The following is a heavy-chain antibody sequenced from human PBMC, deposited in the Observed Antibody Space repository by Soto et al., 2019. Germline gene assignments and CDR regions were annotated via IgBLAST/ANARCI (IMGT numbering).Heavy chain of an antibody. J-gene: IGHJ4*02. CDR1: GGCVSSGTYY. V-gene: IGHV4-31*03. Sequence: SETMSLTCTVSGGCVSSGTYYWSWIRKHTGRGLEWIGYIYYTGNTYYNPSLKSRLAISVDTSKNQFSMKLTSVTAADTAVYYCARHPTSAYYHDHFGQLPLVAVSS. CDR3: ARHPTSAYYHDH. D-gene: IGHD3-3*01. CDR2: IYYTGNT.